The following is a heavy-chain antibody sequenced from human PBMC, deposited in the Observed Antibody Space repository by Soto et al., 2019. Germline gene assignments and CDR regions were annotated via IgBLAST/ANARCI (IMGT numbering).Heavy chain of an antibody. D-gene: IGHD2-15*01. J-gene: IGHJ6*02. CDR1: GFTFSTYN. Sequence: GGSLRLSCAASGFTFSTYNMNWVRQAPGKGLEWVSYISDSSSTIHYADSVKGRFTISRDNAKNSLYLQMNSLRAEDTAVYYCAREGQADNYYYYGMDVWGQGTTVTVSS. V-gene: IGHV3-48*01. CDR2: ISDSSSTI. CDR3: AREGQADNYYYYGMDV.